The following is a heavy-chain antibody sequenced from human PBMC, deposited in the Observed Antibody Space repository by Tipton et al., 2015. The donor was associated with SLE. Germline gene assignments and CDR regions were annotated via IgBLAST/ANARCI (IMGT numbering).Heavy chain of an antibody. J-gene: IGHJ4*02. D-gene: IGHD3-22*01. CDR2: INYSGTT. V-gene: IGHV4-31*02. CDR3: ARLDNSGYYYLDY. Sequence: TLSLTCTVSGASISSGGSYWTWIRQHPGKGLEWIGYINYSGTTYYNPSLKSRGNISLDTSENQFSLKLTSVTAADTAVYYCARLDNSGYYYLDYWGRGLLVTVSS. CDR1: GASISSGGSY.